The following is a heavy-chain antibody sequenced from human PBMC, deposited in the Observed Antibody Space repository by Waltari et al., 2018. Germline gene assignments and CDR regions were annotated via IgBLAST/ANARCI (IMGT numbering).Heavy chain of an antibody. CDR1: GDTLPELS. D-gene: IGHD6-13*01. Sequence: QVQLVQSGAEVKKPGASVKVSCKVSGDTLPELSMPCVRRAPGKGLEWMGGFDPEDGETIYAQKFQGRVTMTEDTSTDTAYMELSSLRSEDTAVYYCATAAAGTDWYFDLWGRGTLVTVSS. J-gene: IGHJ2*01. V-gene: IGHV1-24*01. CDR2: FDPEDGET. CDR3: ATAAAGTDWYFDL.